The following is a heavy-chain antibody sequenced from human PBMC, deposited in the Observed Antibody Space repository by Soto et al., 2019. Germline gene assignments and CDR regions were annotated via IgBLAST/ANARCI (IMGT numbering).Heavy chain of an antibody. J-gene: IGHJ4*02. CDR3: AISMSTPGAFDY. CDR2: IKSKTNGGTT. D-gene: IGHD2-8*01. CDR1: GLTLSSAW. V-gene: IGHV3-15*01. Sequence: SLRLSCAASGLTLSSAWVIWVRQAPGKGLEGVGRIKSKTNGGTTDYPAPVKGRFTISRDDSKNMLYLQMDSLKTEDTAVYYCAISMSTPGAFDYWGQGTLVTVSS.